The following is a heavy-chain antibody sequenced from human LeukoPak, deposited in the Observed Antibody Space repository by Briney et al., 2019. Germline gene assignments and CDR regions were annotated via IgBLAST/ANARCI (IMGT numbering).Heavy chain of an antibody. CDR1: GGTFSSYS. D-gene: IGHD3-10*01. Sequence: SVKVSCKASGGTFSSYSISWVRQAPGKGLEWMGRIIPIYGIANYGQKCQGRVTITADKSTSTAYMELSSLRSEDTDVYYCAGEAGDDECDMVRGVIVPFNPWGQGTLVTVSS. CDR3: AGEAGDDECDMVRGVIVPFNP. CDR2: IIPIYGIA. V-gene: IGHV1-69*04. J-gene: IGHJ5*02.